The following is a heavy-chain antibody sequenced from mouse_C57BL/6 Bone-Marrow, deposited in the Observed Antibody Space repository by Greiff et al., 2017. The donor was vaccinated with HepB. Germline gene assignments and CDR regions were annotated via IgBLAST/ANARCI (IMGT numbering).Heavy chain of an antibody. J-gene: IGHJ3*01. D-gene: IGHD2-3*01. CDR1: GFTFSDYG. CDR2: ISNLAYSI. CDR3: ARQGAYDGYYGGFAY. V-gene: IGHV5-15*01. Sequence: DVHLVESGGGLVQPGGSLKLSCAASGFTFSDYGMAWVRQAPRKGPEWVAFISNLAYSIYYADTVTGRFTISRENAKNTLYLEMSSLRSEDTAMYYCARQGAYDGYYGGFAYWGQGTLVTVSA.